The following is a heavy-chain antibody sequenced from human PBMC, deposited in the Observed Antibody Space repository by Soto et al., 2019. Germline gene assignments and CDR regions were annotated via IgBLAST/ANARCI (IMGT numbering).Heavy chain of an antibody. J-gene: IGHJ4*02. CDR3: ARSYELYSNYDPLYYFDY. D-gene: IGHD4-4*01. Sequence: SGPTLVNPTETLTLTCTVSGFSLSNARMGVSWIRQPPGKALEWLAHIFSNDEKSYSTSLKSRLTISKDTSKSQVVLTMTNMDPVDTATYYCARSYELYSNYDPLYYFDYWGQGTLVTVSS. CDR2: IFSNDEK. V-gene: IGHV2-26*01. CDR1: GFSLSNARMG.